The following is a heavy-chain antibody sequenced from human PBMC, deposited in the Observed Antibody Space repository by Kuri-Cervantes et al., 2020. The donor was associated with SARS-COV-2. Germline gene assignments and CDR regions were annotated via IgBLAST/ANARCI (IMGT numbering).Heavy chain of an antibody. J-gene: IGHJ6*02. CDR2: IGGSGGSS. V-gene: IGHV3-23*01. CDR1: GLTFSSYA. D-gene: IGHD2-2*01. CDR3: AKGGGVTPADSYWYGMEV. Sequence: GESLKISCAASGLTFSSYAMTWVRQAPGKGLEWVSDIGGSGGSSNYADSVKGRFTISRDNSKNMLYLQMNNLRVDDMAVYYCAKGGGVTPADSYWYGMEVWGQGTTVTVSS.